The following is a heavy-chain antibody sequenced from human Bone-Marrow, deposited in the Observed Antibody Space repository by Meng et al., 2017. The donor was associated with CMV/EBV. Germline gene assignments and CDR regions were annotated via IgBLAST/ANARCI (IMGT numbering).Heavy chain of an antibody. D-gene: IGHD3-3*01. V-gene: IGHV3-21*01. CDR1: GFTFSSYG. CDR3: ARDTRIRFLEWLSHYYGMDV. J-gene: IGHJ6*02. Sequence: GESLKISCAASGFTFSSYGMHWVRQAPGKGLEWVSSISSSSSYIYYADSVKGRFTISRDNAKNSLYLQMNSLRAEDTAVYYCARDTRIRFLEWLSHYYGMDVWGQGTTVTVSS. CDR2: ISSSSSYI.